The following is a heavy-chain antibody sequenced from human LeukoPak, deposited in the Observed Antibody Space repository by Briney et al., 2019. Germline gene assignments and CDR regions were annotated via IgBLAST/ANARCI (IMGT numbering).Heavy chain of an antibody. CDR2: IYYTGNT. J-gene: IGHJ4*02. CDR1: GVSISSSNSY. D-gene: IGHD3/OR15-3a*01. Sequence: SETLSLTCTVSGVSISSSNSYWGWIRQPPGKGLEWIGSIYYTGNTYYNASLKSRVTISIDTSKNQISLRLTPVTAADTAMYYCARQTGSGLFTLPGGQGTLVTVSS. V-gene: IGHV4-39*01. CDR3: ARQTGSGLFTLP.